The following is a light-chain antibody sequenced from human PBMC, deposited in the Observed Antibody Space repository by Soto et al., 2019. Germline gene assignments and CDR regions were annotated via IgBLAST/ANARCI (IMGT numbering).Light chain of an antibody. J-gene: IGKJ5*01. V-gene: IGKV1-39*01. CDR3: QQSYSPSIT. CDR1: QSISSY. CDR2: AAS. Sequence: DLQMTQSPSSLSASVGYRVTITCRASQSISSYLNWYHQKPGKAPKLLIYAASSLQSGVPSRFSGSGSGTEFTLTISSLQPEDFATYYCQQSYSPSITFGQGTRLEIK.